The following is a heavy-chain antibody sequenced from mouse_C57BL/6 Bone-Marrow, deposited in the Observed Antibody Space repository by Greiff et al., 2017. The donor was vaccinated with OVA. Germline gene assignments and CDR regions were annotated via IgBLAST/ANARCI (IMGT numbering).Heavy chain of an antibody. CDR2: ISYDGSN. Sequence: EVKLMESGPGLVKPSQSLSLTCSVTGYSITSGYYWNWIRQFPGNKLEWMGYISYDGSNNYNPSLKNRISITRDTSKNQFFLQLNSVTTEDTATYYCAGYDYFDYWGQGTTLTVSS. CDR1: GYSITSGYY. CDR3: AGYDYFDY. D-gene: IGHD2-3*01. V-gene: IGHV3-6*01. J-gene: IGHJ2*01.